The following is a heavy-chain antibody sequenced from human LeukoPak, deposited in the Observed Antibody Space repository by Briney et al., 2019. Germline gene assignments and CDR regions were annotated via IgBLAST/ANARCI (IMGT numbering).Heavy chain of an antibody. CDR3: GTPGQWPVYFDY. CDR2: VSGSGTTT. CDR1: GFTFGNYA. V-gene: IGHV3-23*01. D-gene: IGHD6-19*01. J-gene: IGHJ4*02. Sequence: GGSLRLSCAASGFTFGNYAMSWVRQAPGKGLEWVSGVSGSGTTTYYADSVKGRFSISRDYSKNTLFLQMNSLRADDTAVYYCGTPGQWPVYFDYWGPGIQVTVSS.